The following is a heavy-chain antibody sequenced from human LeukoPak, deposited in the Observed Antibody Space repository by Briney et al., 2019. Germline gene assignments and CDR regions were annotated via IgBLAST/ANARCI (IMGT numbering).Heavy chain of an antibody. CDR3: AKGTGYSYAYSFDY. D-gene: IGHD5-18*01. CDR1: GFTFSNYA. V-gene: IGHV3-23*01. CDR2: ISATGGTT. J-gene: IGHJ4*02. Sequence: GGSLRLSCAASGFTFSNYAMSWVRQAPGKGLKWVSLISATGGTTYYADSVKGRFTISRDNSKNTLYLQMNTLRAEDTALYYCAKGTGYSYAYSFDYWGQGTLVTVSS.